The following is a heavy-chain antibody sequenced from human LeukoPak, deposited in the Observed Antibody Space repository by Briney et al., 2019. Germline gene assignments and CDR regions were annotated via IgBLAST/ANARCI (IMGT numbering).Heavy chain of an antibody. V-gene: IGHV1-2*02. CDR3: AKSRGYSYATDFDY. J-gene: IGHJ4*02. CDR1: EYTCTGYY. D-gene: IGHD5-18*01. Sequence: ASVKVSCKASEYTCTGYYMHWVRQAPGQGLEWMGWINPNSAGTNYAQKFQGRVTMTRDTSITTAYMELSRLRSDDTAVYYCAKSRGYSYATDFDYWGQGTLVTVSS. CDR2: INPNSAGT.